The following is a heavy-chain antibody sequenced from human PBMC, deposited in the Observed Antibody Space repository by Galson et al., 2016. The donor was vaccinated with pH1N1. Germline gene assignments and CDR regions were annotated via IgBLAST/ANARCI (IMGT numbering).Heavy chain of an antibody. J-gene: IGHJ6*02. D-gene: IGHD3-16*01. V-gene: IGHV4-30-4*01. CDR3: ARGEGIRYYYSGMDV. CDR2: IYYSGTT. CDR1: GGSMNSADYY. Sequence: TLSLTCTVSGGSMNSADYYWSWIRQPPGKGLEWIGYIYYSGTTYFSPSLKSRLSMSVDMSNNQFSLTLNSVTAADTAFYYCARGEGIRYYYSGMDVWGQGTTVTVFS.